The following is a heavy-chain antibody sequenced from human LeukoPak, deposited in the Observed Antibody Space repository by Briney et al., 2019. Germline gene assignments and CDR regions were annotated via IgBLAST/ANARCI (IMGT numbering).Heavy chain of an antibody. J-gene: IGHJ5*02. Sequence: ASVKVSCKASGGTFSSYAISWVRQAPGQGLEWLGGIIPIFGTANYAQKFQGRVTITTDESTSTAYMELSSLRSEDTAVYCCARTGITIFGVANNWFDPWGQGTLVTVSS. CDR3: ARTGITIFGVANNWFDP. V-gene: IGHV1-69*05. CDR2: IIPIFGTA. D-gene: IGHD3-3*01. CDR1: GGTFSSYA.